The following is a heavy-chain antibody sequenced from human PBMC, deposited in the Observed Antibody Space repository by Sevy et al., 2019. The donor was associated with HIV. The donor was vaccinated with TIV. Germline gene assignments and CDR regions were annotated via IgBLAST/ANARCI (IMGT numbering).Heavy chain of an antibody. V-gene: IGHV3-30*18. D-gene: IGHD4-17*01. CDR2: ISYDGSNK. CDR1: GSTFSSYG. CDR3: AKDRWGIYGDLDY. Sequence: GGSLRLSCAASGSTFSSYGMHWVRQAPGKGLEWVAVISYDGSNKYYADSVKGRFTISRDNSKNTLYLQMNSLRAEDTAVYYCAKDRWGIYGDLDYWGQGTLVTVSS. J-gene: IGHJ4*02.